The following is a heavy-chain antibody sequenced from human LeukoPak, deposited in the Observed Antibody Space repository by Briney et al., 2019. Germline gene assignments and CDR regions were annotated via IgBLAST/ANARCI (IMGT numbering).Heavy chain of an antibody. CDR3: EKDNNSAGDI. CDR1: GYTFTGYY. J-gene: IGHJ3*02. V-gene: IGHV1-2*02. CDR2: INPNRGST. Sequence: ASVKVSCESSGYTFTGYYIHWVRQAPGQGLEWMGWINPNRGSTNYARKFQGRVTMTRDTSISTAYMELSRLRSDDTAVYYCEKDNNSAGDIWGQGTVVTVSS. D-gene: IGHD5-24*01.